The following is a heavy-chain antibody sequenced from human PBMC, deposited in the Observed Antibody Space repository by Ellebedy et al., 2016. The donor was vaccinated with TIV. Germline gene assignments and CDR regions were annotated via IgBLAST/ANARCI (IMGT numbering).Heavy chain of an antibody. D-gene: IGHD2/OR15-2a*01. Sequence: PGGSLRLSCKGSGSSFTTHWIGWVRQMPGKGLEWMGIIYPGDSDTRYSPSFEGQVPHSADKSISTVYLQWISLKASDTAMYYCAREYYSGPGRGMDVWGQGTTVTVSS. CDR1: GSSFTTHW. V-gene: IGHV5-51*01. CDR2: IYPGDSDT. CDR3: AREYYSGPGRGMDV. J-gene: IGHJ6*02.